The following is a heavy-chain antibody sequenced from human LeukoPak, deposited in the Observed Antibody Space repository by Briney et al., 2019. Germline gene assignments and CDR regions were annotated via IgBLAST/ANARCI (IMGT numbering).Heavy chain of an antibody. CDR2: ISWDGGST. Sequence: GGSLRLSCAASGFTFDDYAMHWGRRAPGKGLEWVSLISWDGGSTYYADSVKGRFTISRDNSKNSLYLQMNSLRAEDTALYYCAKAGKGGKVKYYFDYWGQGTLVTVSS. V-gene: IGHV3-43D*03. D-gene: IGHD3-16*01. J-gene: IGHJ4*02. CDR3: AKAGKGGKVKYYFDY. CDR1: GFTFDDYA.